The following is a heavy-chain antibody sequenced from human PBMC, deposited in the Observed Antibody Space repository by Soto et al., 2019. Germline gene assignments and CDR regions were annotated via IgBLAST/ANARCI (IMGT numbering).Heavy chain of an antibody. CDR1: GFTLSSYS. D-gene: IGHD6-19*01. J-gene: IGHJ4*02. CDR2: IGGSGGTI. CDR3: AREAGLRSSGWSYYFDF. V-gene: IGHV3-48*02. Sequence: EVQLVESGGGMVQPGGSLRLSCAASGFTLSSYSMHWVRQAPGKGLEWVSYIGGSGGTIYYADSVKGRFTISRDNAKNSLSVQMNSLRDEDTAVYFCAREAGLRSSGWSYYFDFWGQGTRVTVSS.